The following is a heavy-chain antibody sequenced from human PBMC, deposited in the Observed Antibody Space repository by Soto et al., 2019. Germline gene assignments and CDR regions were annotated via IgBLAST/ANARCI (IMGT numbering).Heavy chain of an antibody. V-gene: IGHV4-59*01. CDR1: GGSISSYY. D-gene: IGHD3-22*01. J-gene: IGHJ5*02. Sequence: SETLSLTCTVSGGSISSYYWSWIRQPPGKGLEWIGYIYYSGSTNYNPSLKSRVTISVDTSKNQFSLKLSSVTAADTAVYYCARDFIYYDSSGYYSSRWFDPWGQGTLVTVSS. CDR3: ARDFIYYDSSGYYSSRWFDP. CDR2: IYYSGST.